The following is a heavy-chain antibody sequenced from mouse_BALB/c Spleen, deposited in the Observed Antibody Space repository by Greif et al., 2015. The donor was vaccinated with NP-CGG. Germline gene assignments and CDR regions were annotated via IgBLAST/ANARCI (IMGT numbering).Heavy chain of an antibody. CDR2: IYPGDGST. CDR3: ARAGTNAMDY. J-gene: IGHJ4*01. D-gene: IGHD4-1*01. Sequence: QVQLQQSGPELVKPGASVKMSCKASGYTFTSYYIHWVKQRPGQGLEWIGWIYPGDGSTKYNEKFKGKTTLTADKSSSAAFMLLSSLTSEDSAIYFCARAGTNAMDYWGQGTSVTVSS. CDR1: GYTFTSYY. V-gene: IGHV1S56*01.